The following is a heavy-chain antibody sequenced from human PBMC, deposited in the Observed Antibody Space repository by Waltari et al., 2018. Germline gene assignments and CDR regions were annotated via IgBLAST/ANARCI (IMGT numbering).Heavy chain of an antibody. D-gene: IGHD2-2*01. CDR3: ASYCSSTSCLNWFDP. Sequence: QVQLVQSGAEVKKPGSSVKVSCKASGGTFSSYAISWVRQAPGQGLEWMGRIIPLLGIGNYAQKYKGGVTITADKSTSTAYMELSSLRSEDTAVYYCASYCSSTSCLNWFDPWGQGTLVTVSS. V-gene: IGHV1-69*09. CDR2: IIPLLGIG. J-gene: IGHJ5*02. CDR1: GGTFSSYA.